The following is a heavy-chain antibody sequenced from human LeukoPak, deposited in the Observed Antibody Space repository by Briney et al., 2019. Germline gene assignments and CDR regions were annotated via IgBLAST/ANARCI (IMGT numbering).Heavy chain of an antibody. CDR2: ISTTGGYT. CDR3: AKKPATIKFPFDI. V-gene: IGHV3-23*01. Sequence: GGSLRLSCVGSGFSFSTYDMGWVRQTPGKGLEWVSAISTTGGYTEDADSVKGRFTISRNNSQNTLFLQMHSLRAEDTAVYYCAKKPATIKFPFDIWGQGTLVTVSP. D-gene: IGHD5-24*01. CDR1: GFSFSTYD. J-gene: IGHJ4*02.